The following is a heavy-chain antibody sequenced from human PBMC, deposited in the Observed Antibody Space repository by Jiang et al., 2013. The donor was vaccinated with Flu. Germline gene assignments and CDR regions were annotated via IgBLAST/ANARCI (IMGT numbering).Heavy chain of an antibody. V-gene: IGHV4-39*01. CDR1: GGSISSSSYY. J-gene: IGHJ2*01. Sequence: PGLVKPSETLSLTCTVSGGSISSSSYYWGWIRQPPGKGLEWIGSIYYSGSTYYNPSLKSRATISVDTSKNQFSLKLSSVTAADTAVYYCAKTAVAGTLYFDLWGRGTLVTVSS. CDR3: AKTAVAGTLYFDL. D-gene: IGHD6-19*01. CDR2: IYYSGST.